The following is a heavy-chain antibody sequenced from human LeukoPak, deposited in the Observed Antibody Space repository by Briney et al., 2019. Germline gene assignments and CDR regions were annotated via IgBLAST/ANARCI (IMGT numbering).Heavy chain of an antibody. CDR2: IKQDGSEK. Sequence: GGSLRLSCAASGFTFSSYWMSWVRQAPGKGLEWVANIKQDGSEKYYVDSVKGRFTISRDNAKNSLYLQMNSLRAEDTAVYYCARASHDYGDLLDAFDIWGQGTMVTVFS. V-gene: IGHV3-7*01. D-gene: IGHD4-17*01. CDR1: GFTFSSYW. CDR3: ARASHDYGDLLDAFDI. J-gene: IGHJ3*02.